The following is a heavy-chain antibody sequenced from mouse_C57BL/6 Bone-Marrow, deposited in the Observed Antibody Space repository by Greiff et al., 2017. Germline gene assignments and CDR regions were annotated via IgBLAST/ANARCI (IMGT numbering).Heavy chain of an antibody. CDR2: IKSDGGST. D-gene: IGHD2-4*01. CDR1: EYEFPSHD. Sequence: EVQLQQSGGGLVQPGESLKLSCESTEYEFPSHDMSWVRKTPEKRLELVAAIKSDGGSTYYPDTMERRFIISRDNTKKTLYLQMSSLRSEDTALYYCARQSTMITTGAMDYWGQGTSVTVSS. J-gene: IGHJ4*01. V-gene: IGHV5-2*01. CDR3: ARQSTMITTGAMDY.